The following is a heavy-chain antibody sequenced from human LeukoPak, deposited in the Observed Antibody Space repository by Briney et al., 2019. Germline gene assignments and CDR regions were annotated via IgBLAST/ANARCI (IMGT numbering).Heavy chain of an antibody. CDR2: ISWNSGSI. CDR1: GLTFDDYA. Sequence: GGSLRLSCAASGLTFDDYAMHWVRQAPGKGLEWVSGISWNSGSIGYADSVKGRFTISRDNAKNSLYLQMNSLRAEDTALYYCAKDTRGGSTYYYYMDVWGKGTTVTVSS. J-gene: IGHJ6*03. CDR3: AKDTRGGSTYYYYMDV. D-gene: IGHD6-6*01. V-gene: IGHV3-9*01.